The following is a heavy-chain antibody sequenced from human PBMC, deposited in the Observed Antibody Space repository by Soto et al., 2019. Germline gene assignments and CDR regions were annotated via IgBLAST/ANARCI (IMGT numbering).Heavy chain of an antibody. CDR2: ISVDGSNE. D-gene: IGHD1-1*01. Sequence: GGSLGIGCAASGFRFSNFGMNWVRQAPGKGLDLVAFISVDGSNEHYVDSVKGRFIISRDNSKNTVSLQMNSLKAEDTAVYYCAKDTNKYGNNWHAYYGLDVWGQGTTVAVSS. J-gene: IGHJ6*01. V-gene: IGHV3-30*18. CDR1: GFRFSNFG. CDR3: AKDTNKYGNNWHAYYGLDV.